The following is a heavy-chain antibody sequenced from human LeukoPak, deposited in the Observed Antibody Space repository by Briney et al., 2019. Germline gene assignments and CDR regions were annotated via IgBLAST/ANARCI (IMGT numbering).Heavy chain of an antibody. CDR3: ASLGATTDIDAFDI. V-gene: IGHV4-59*01. Sequence: SETLSLTCTVSGGSISSYYWSWIRQPPGKGLEWIGYIYYSGSTNYSPSLKSRVTISVDTSKNQFSLKLSSVTAADTAVYYCASLGATTDIDAFDIWGQGTMVTVSS. J-gene: IGHJ3*02. CDR2: IYYSGST. D-gene: IGHD1-26*01. CDR1: GGSISSYY.